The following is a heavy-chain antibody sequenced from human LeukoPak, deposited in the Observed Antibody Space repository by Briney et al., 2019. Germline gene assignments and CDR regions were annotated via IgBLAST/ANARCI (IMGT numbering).Heavy chain of an antibody. J-gene: IGHJ4*02. V-gene: IGHV1-2*02. CDR3: ARNKAGVSSGSYYSDY. D-gene: IGHD1-26*01. CDR1: GYTFTGYY. Sequence: ASVKVSCKASGYTFTGYYMHWVRQAPGQGLEWMGWINPNSGGTNYAQKFQGRVTMTRDTSISTAYMELSRLRSDDTAVYYCARNKAGVSSGSYYSDYWGQGTLVTVSS. CDR2: INPNSGGT.